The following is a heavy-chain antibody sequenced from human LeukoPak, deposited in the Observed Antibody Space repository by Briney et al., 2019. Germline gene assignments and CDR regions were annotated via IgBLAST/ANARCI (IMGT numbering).Heavy chain of an antibody. CDR2: IYSSGNT. CDR3: ARSGALTGYLY. CDR1: GGSISGYY. J-gene: IGHJ4*02. V-gene: IGHV4-59*01. D-gene: IGHD3-9*01. Sequence: SETLSLTCTASGGSISGYYWSWIRQPPGKGLEWIGYIYSSGNTLYSPSLKSRATMSLDTSKNQFSLKLSAVTSADTAVYYCARSGALTGYLYWGQGTLVTVSS.